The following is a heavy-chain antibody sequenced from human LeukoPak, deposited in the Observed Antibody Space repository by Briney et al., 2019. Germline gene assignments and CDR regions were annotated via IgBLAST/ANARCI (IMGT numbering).Heavy chain of an antibody. CDR3: ARNRLSVTDY. CDR1: GFTFSSYA. D-gene: IGHD2/OR15-2a*01. J-gene: IGHJ4*02. V-gene: IGHV3-23*01. CDR2: IVNTGDTT. Sequence: SGGSLRLSCAASGFTFSSYAMTWVRQAPGKGLEWVSTIVNTGDTTYYGDSVKGRFTISRDNSKSTLYLQMNSLRAEDTAVYYCARNRLSVTDYWGQGTRVTVSS.